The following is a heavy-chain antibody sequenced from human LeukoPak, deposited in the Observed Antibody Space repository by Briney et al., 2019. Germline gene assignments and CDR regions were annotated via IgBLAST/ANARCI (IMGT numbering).Heavy chain of an antibody. CDR2: IRSKANNYAT. Sequence: AGSLRLSCAASGFTLSGSAMHWVRQASGKGLEWVGRIRSKANNYATAYAASVKDRFTISRDDSKNTAYLQMNSLKTEDTDVYYCTRTPPRYCSGGSCYYGMDVWGQGTTVTVSS. D-gene: IGHD2-15*01. CDR3: TRTPPRYCSGGSCYYGMDV. J-gene: IGHJ6*02. CDR1: GFTLSGSA. V-gene: IGHV3-73*01.